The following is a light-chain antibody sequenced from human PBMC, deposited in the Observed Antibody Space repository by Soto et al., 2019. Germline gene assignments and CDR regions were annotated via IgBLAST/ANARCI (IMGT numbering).Light chain of an antibody. V-gene: IGKV3-15*01. CDR2: GAS. J-gene: IGKJ1*01. Sequence: EIVMTXSPATLSVSXXXXATLSCRASQSVNNNLAWYQQKPGQAPRLLIYGASTRATGIPSRFSGSGSGTEFTLTISSLQSEDFAVYYCQHYNNWPPWTFGQGTKVEIK. CDR3: QHYNNWPPWT. CDR1: QSVNNN.